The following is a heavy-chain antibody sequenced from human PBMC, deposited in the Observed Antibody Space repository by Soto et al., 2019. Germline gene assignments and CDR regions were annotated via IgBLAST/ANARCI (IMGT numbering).Heavy chain of an antibody. CDR3: ARDRGDGYNLDCFDY. CDR1: GGTFSSYA. V-gene: IGHV1-69*13. Sequence: SSVKVSCKAYGGTFSSYAISWVRQAPGQGLEWMGGIIPIFGTANYAQKFKGRVKITADESTSKAYMELSSLRSEDTAVYYCARDRGDGYNLDCFDYWGQGTLVTVSS. CDR2: IIPIFGTA. J-gene: IGHJ4*02. D-gene: IGHD5-12*01.